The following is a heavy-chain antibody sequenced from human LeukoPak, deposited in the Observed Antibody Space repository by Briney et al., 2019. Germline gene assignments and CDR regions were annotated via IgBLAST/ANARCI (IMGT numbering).Heavy chain of an antibody. J-gene: IGHJ4*02. D-gene: IGHD2-21*02. V-gene: IGHV3-23*01. Sequence: GGSLRLSCAASGFTFTSYAMSWVRQAPGKGLEWVSAISGSGGSTYFADSVKGRFTTSRDNSKNTLYLQMNSLRVDDTAIYYCAKDHANTPVVTNWGQGILVSVS. CDR3: AKDHANTPVVTN. CDR2: ISGSGGST. CDR1: GFTFTSYA.